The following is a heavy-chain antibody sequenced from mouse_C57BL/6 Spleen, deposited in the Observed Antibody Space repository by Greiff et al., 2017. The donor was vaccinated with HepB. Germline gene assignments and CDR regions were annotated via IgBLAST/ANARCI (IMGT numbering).Heavy chain of an antibody. Sequence: EVQGVESGAELVRPGASVKLSCTASGFNIKDDYMHWVKQRPEQGLEWIGWIDPENGDTEYASKFQGKATITADTSSNTAYLQLSSLTSEDTAVYYCTTSSRSWGQGTLVTVSA. CDR3: TTSSRS. D-gene: IGHD1-1*01. J-gene: IGHJ3*01. CDR1: GFNIKDDY. V-gene: IGHV14-4*01. CDR2: IDPENGDT.